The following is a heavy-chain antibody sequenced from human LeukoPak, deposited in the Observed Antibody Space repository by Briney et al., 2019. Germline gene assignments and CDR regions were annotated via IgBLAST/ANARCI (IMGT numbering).Heavy chain of an antibody. D-gene: IGHD6-6*01. CDR1: GFTFSDYR. Sequence: GGSLTLSCAASGFTFSDYRMYWVRQAPGKGLEWVARIERDGSEKKYVDSVQGRFTISRDNAKNSLYLQMNSLRAEDTALYHCARGTIAASGYNWFDPWGQGTLVTVSS. CDR3: ARGTIAASGYNWFDP. V-gene: IGHV3-7*03. J-gene: IGHJ5*02. CDR2: IERDGSEK.